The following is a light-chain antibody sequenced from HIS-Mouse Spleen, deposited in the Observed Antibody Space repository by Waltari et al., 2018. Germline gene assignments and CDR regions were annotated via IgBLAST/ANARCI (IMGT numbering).Light chain of an antibody. V-gene: IGKV2-30*02. Sequence: DVVMTHYPLSLPVTLVQPACSYSCSSQSLVHSDGTTYLNWFQQRPGQSPRRLIYKVSNRDSGVPDRFSGSGSGTDFTLKISRVEAEDVGVYYCMQGTHWPWTFGQGTKVEIK. CDR3: MQGTHWPWT. J-gene: IGKJ1*01. CDR1: QSLVHSDGTTY. CDR2: KVS.